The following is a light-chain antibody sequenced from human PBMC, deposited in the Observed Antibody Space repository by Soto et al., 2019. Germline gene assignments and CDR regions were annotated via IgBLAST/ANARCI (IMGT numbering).Light chain of an antibody. J-gene: IGLJ2*01. CDR2: EGN. V-gene: IGLV6-57*04. CDR3: QSYDSSTVV. CDR1: SGSIASNY. Sequence: KFMLTQPHSVSESPGKTVTISCTRSSGSIASNYVQWYQQRPGSVPTTVIYEGNQRPSGVPDRFSGSTDGSSNSASLTISGLQTEDEADYYCQSYDSSTVVFGGGTKLTVL.